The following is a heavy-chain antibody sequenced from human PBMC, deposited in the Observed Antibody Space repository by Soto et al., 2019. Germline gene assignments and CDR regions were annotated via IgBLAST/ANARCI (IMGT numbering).Heavy chain of an antibody. J-gene: IGHJ2*01. CDR1: GGSFSGYY. Sequence: SETLSLTCAVYGGSFSGYYWSWIRQPPGKGLEWIGEIYYSGSTYYNPSLKSRVTISVDTSKNQISLSLTSVTAADTAVYYCARPKGTTPAVWYFDLWGRGTLVTVSS. D-gene: IGHD1-26*01. V-gene: IGHV4-34*01. CDR3: ARPKGTTPAVWYFDL. CDR2: IYYSGST.